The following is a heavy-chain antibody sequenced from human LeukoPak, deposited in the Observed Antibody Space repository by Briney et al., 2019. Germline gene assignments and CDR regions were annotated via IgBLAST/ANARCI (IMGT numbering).Heavy chain of an antibody. Sequence: SVKVSCKASGYTFTGYYIHWVRQAPGQGLEWMGGIIPIFGTANYAQKFQGRVTITADESTSTAYTELSSLRSEDTAVYYCARDSRHHRFLYWDWFDPWGQGTLVTVSS. CDR2: IIPIFGTA. CDR3: ARDSRHHRFLYWDWFDP. J-gene: IGHJ5*02. V-gene: IGHV1-69*13. CDR1: GYTFTGYY. D-gene: IGHD2/OR15-2a*01.